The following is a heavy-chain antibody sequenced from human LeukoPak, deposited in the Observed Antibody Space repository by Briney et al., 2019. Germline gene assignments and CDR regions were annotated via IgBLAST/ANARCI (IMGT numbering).Heavy chain of an antibody. J-gene: IGHJ3*02. Sequence: PSETLSLTCAVYGGSFSGYYWSWIRQPPGKGLEWIGEINHSGSTNYNPSLKSRVTTSVDTSKNQFSLKLSSVTAADTAVYYCARVASVYYYDSSGPTDAFDIWGQGTMVTVSS. V-gene: IGHV4-34*01. D-gene: IGHD3-22*01. CDR2: INHSGST. CDR3: ARVASVYYYDSSGPTDAFDI. CDR1: GGSFSGYY.